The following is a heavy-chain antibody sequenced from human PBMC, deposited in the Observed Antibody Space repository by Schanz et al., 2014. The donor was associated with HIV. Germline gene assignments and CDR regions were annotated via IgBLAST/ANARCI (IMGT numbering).Heavy chain of an antibody. D-gene: IGHD3-3*01. V-gene: IGHV3-30-3*01. Sequence: QVQLVESGGGVVQPGRSLRLSCAVSGFTFSNYAMHWVRQAPGKGLEWVAVISYDGSNKYYADSVKGRFTISRDNSKNTLYLHMNSLRAEDTAVYYCAREITIFGVARYGMDVWGQGTTVTVSS. CDR2: ISYDGSNK. CDR3: AREITIFGVARYGMDV. CDR1: GFTFSNYA. J-gene: IGHJ6*02.